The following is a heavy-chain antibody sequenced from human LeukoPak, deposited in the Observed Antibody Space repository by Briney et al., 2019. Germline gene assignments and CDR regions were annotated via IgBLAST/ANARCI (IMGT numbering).Heavy chain of an antibody. CDR2: IYTSGST. J-gene: IGHJ5*02. CDR3: ARERGTLFDP. V-gene: IGHV4-61*02. Sequence: SETLSLTCTVSGGSISSGSYYWSWIRQPAGKGLEWIGRIYTSGSTNYNPSLKSRVTISVDTSKNQFSLKLSSVTAADTAVYYCARERGTLFDPWGQGTLVTVSS. D-gene: IGHD1-1*01. CDR1: GGSISSGSYY.